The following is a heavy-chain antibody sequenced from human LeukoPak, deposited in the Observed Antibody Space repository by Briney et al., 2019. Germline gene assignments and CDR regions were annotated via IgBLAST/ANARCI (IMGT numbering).Heavy chain of an antibody. D-gene: IGHD3-3*02. CDR1: GYTFSDFY. V-gene: IGHV1-2*02. CDR3: ARVRLADERAWAY. J-gene: IGHJ4*02. Sequence: SVTVSCKASGYTFSDFYIHWVRQAPGQGLEYVGWITPKSGDTYSPQRFQGRVTMTRDASISTAYMELSSLRSDDTAVYFCARVRLADERAWAYWGQGTLVTVSS. CDR2: ITPKSGDT.